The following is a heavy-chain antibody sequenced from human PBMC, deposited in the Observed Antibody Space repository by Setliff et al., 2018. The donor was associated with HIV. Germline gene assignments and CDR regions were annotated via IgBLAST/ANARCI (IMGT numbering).Heavy chain of an antibody. Sequence: ASVKVSCKASRYNFTGHYMHWVRQAPGQGLEWVGWINPSSGGTNYAQKFQGRVTMTRDTSISTAYMELSRLTSDDTAVYYCARDGRYCSGGSCFTNRASYYYYMDVWGKGTTVTVSS. CDR3: ARDGRYCSGGSCFTNRASYYYYMDV. CDR1: RYNFTGHY. CDR2: INPSSGGT. D-gene: IGHD2-15*01. J-gene: IGHJ6*03. V-gene: IGHV1-2*02.